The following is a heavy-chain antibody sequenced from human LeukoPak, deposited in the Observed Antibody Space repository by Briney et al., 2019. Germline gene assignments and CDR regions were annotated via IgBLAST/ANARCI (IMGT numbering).Heavy chain of an antibody. CDR1: GFTFSHHG. V-gene: IGHV3-30*02. D-gene: IGHD3-10*01. Sequence: PGGSLRLSCAASGFTFSHHGMHWVRQAPGKGLEWVAFIRYEGTSKYYADSVKGRFTISRDNSKNTLYLQMDSLRAEDTAVYYCARGEYGSGSYHIDYWGQGTLVTVSS. CDR3: ARGEYGSGSYHIDY. J-gene: IGHJ4*02. CDR2: IRYEGTSK.